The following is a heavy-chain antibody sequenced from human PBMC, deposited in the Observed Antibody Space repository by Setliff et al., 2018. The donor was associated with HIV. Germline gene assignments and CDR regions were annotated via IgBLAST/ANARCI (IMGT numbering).Heavy chain of an antibody. D-gene: IGHD2-8*02. CDR3: ARSGYCIGEVCYRGPLEY. Sequence: SETLSLTCAVYGGPFSDYYWTWSRQAPGKGLEWIGDTSHNGEATYNVSLKSRVTISVATSKRQFSPKLTSVTAADTAVYYCARSGYCIGEVCYRGPLEYWGQGVLVTVSS. CDR2: TSHNGEA. CDR1: GGPFSDYY. V-gene: IGHV4-34*01. J-gene: IGHJ4*02.